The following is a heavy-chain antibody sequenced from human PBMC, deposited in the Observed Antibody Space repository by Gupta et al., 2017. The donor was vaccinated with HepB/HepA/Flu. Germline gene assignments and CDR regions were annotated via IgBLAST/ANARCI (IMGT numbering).Heavy chain of an antibody. J-gene: IGHJ6*02. D-gene: IGHD1-1*01. CDR2: IYYSGST. CDR1: GGSISSGDYY. Sequence: QVQLQESGPGLVKPSQTLSLTCTVSGGSISSGDYYWSWIRQPPGKGLEWIGYIYYSGSTYYNPSLKSRVTISVDTSKNQFSLKLSSVTAADTAVYYCARELKLERVLYGMDVWGQGTTVTVSS. CDR3: ARELKLERVLYGMDV. V-gene: IGHV4-30-4*01.